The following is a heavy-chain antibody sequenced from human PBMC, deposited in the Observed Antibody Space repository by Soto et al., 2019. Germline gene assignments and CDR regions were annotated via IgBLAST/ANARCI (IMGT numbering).Heavy chain of an antibody. CDR3: ARGVSAGVDY. CDR2: MEPSTGRT. V-gene: IGHV1-8*01. J-gene: IGHJ4*02. CDR1: GYSFTSLD. D-gene: IGHD1-26*01. Sequence: ASVKVSCKASGYSFTSLDINWVRQTAGPGLEWMGWMEPSTGRTGYAQKFQGRVTMTRDTSINTAYMELTTLTSDDTAVYYCARGVSAGVDYWGQGTLVTVSS.